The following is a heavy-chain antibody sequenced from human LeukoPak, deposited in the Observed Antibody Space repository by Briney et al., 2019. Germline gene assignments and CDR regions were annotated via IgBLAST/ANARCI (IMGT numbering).Heavy chain of an antibody. CDR1: GGSFSGYY. V-gene: IGHV4-34*01. CDR3: ARDDDGYNNY. D-gene: IGHD5-24*01. J-gene: IGHJ4*02. CDR2: INHSGST. Sequence: PSETLSLTCVVYGGSFSGYYWSWIRQPPGKGLEWIGEINHSGSTNYNPSLKSRVTISIDTSKNQFSLKPSSVTAADTAVYYCARDDDGYNNYWGQGTLVTVSS.